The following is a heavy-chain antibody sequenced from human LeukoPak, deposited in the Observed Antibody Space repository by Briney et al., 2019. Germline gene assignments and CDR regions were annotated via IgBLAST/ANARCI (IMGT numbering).Heavy chain of an antibody. V-gene: IGHV4-38-2*02. CDR3: AREAFGDIVAAHDY. Sequence: PSETLSLTCAVSSYSIRSDYYWGWIRPPPGKGLEWIGSIYHTGSTYKNPSLKSRVTISVDTSKNQFSLNLSSVTAADTAVYYCAREAFGDIVAAHDYWGQGTLVTVSS. CDR2: IYHTGST. D-gene: IGHD5-12*01. J-gene: IGHJ4*02. CDR1: SYSIRSDYY.